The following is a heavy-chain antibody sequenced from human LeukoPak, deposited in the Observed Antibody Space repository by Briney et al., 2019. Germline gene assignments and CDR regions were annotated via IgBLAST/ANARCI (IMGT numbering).Heavy chain of an antibody. CDR3: ARDWRGYYYGSGSYRWFDP. V-gene: IGHV1-2*02. CDR1: GYTFTGYY. Sequence: ASVKVSCKASGYTFTGYYMHWVRQAPGQGLEWMGWINPNSGGTNYAQKFQGRVTMTRDTSISTAYMELSRLRSDDTAVYYCARDWRGYYYGSGSYRWFDPWGQGTLVTVSS. D-gene: IGHD3-10*01. J-gene: IGHJ5*02. CDR2: INPNSGGT.